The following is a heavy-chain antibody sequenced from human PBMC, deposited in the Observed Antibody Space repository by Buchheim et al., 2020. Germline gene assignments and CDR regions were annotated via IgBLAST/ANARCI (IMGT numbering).Heavy chain of an antibody. Sequence: QVQLLESGPGLVKPSETLSLTCTVSVGSINNYFWSWIRQPPGKGLEWIGCIYNSGSTKYNPSLKSRVTISLDTSKNQLSLKLNSVTAADTAVYYCARFGREGVAAATHFDYWGLGTL. CDR3: ARFGREGVAAATHFDY. D-gene: IGHD6-25*01. CDR2: IYNSGST. J-gene: IGHJ4*02. CDR1: VGSINNYF. V-gene: IGHV4-59*01.